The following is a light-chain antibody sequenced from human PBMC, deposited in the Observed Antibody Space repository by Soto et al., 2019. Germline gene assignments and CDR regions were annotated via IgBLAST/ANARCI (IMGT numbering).Light chain of an antibody. CDR1: QSIHRW. Sequence: DIQMTQSPSTLSASVGDRVTITCRASQSIHRWLAWHQQKPGKAPRLLIYDASNLQRGVPSRFSGSGSRTEFTLTVASLQAEDFATDYCQQYNDYSGMFGQGTKVDIK. J-gene: IGKJ1*01. CDR2: DAS. V-gene: IGKV1-5*01. CDR3: QQYNDYSGM.